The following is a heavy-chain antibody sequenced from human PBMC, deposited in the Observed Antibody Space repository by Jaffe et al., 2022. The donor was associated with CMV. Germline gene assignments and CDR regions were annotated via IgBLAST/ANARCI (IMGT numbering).Heavy chain of an antibody. CDR2: VDPKDSHA. D-gene: IGHD2-15*01. V-gene: IGHV5-10-1*03. Sequence: EVQLVQSGAEVKEPGESLRISCKASEDSFSSHWITWVRQVPGKGLQWMGRVDPKDSHAIYSPSFEGHVTITVDESINTAYLQWSGLKASDTAIYYCSRLLAGGPDINYYYYMDVWGNGTAVSVSS. J-gene: IGHJ6*03. CDR3: SRLLAGGPDINYYYYMDV. CDR1: EDSFSSHW.